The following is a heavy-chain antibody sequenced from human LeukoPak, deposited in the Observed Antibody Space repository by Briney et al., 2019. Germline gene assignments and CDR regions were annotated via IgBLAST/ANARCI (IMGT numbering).Heavy chain of an antibody. V-gene: IGHV3-30*04. Sequence: PGRSLRLSCAASGFTFSSYAMHWVRQAPGKGLEWVAVISYDGSNKYYADSVKGRFTISRDNSKNTLYLRMNSLRAEDTAVYYCATQQWLDGAYYFDYWGEGTLVTVSS. CDR2: ISYDGSNK. J-gene: IGHJ4*02. CDR1: GFTFSSYA. CDR3: ATQQWLDGAYYFDY. D-gene: IGHD6-19*01.